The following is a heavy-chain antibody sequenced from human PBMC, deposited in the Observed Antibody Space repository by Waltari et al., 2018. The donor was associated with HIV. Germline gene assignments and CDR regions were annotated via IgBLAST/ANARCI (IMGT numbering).Heavy chain of an antibody. V-gene: IGHV4-39*01. J-gene: IGHJ4*02. Sequence: QLQLQESGPGLVKPSETLSLTCTVSGGSISSSSYYWGWLRQPPGKGLEWIGSIYYSGSTYYNPSLKSRVTISVDTSKNQFSLKLSSVTAADTAVYYCARLRYIAVAGTIHDYWGQGTLVTVSS. CDR3: ARLRYIAVAGTIHDY. CDR1: GGSISSSSYY. D-gene: IGHD6-19*01. CDR2: IYYSGST.